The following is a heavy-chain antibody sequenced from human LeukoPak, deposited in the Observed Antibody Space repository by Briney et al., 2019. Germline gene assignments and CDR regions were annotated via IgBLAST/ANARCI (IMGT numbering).Heavy chain of an antibody. CDR1: GGSFSGYY. Sequence: SETLSLTCAVYGGSFSGYYWSWIRQPPGKGLEWIGEINHSGSTNYNPSLKSRVTISVDTSKNQFSLKLSSVTAADTAVYYCARASMGATRGTFDYWGQGTLVTVSS. V-gene: IGHV4-34*01. CDR3: ARASMGATRGTFDY. J-gene: IGHJ4*02. D-gene: IGHD1-26*01. CDR2: INHSGST.